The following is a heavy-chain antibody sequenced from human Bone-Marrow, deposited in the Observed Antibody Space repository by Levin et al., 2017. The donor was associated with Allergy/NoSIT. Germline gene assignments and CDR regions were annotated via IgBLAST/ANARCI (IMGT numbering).Heavy chain of an antibody. CDR2: IFSNDEK. V-gene: IGHV2-26*01. Sequence: SGPTLVKPTETLTLTCTVSGFSLSNARMGVSWIRQPPGKALEWLAHIFSNDEKSYSTSLKSRLTISKDTSKSQVVLTMTNMDPVDTATYYCARTMRGIAVAGTKIDYWGQGTLVTVSS. CDR3: ARTMRGIAVAGTKIDY. CDR1: GFSLSNARMG. D-gene: IGHD6-19*01. J-gene: IGHJ4*02.